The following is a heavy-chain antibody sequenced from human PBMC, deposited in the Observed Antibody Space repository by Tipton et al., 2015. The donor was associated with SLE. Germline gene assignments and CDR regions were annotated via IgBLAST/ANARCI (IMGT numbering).Heavy chain of an antibody. V-gene: IGHV1-46*01. CDR3: ARDGSSSSYFDY. D-gene: IGHD6-13*01. CDR2: NNPSAGST. CDR1: GYTFTSYY. Sequence: QSGPEVKKPGASVKVSCKASGYTFTSYYMHWVRQAPGQGLEWMGVNNPSAGSTSYAQKFQGRVIMARDTSTRTAYMELSSLRSEDTAVYYCARDGSSSSYFDYWGQGTLVTVSS. J-gene: IGHJ4*02.